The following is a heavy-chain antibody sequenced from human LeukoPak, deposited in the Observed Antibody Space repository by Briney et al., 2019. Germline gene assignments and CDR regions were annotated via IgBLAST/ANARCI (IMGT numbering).Heavy chain of an antibody. CDR3: ARGGYCTSTICYSLNAFDI. CDR1: GFTFSSYS. Sequence: GGSLRLSCVASGFTFSSYSMNWVRQAPGKGLEWVSYITSRYNIIYYAASVKGRFTISRDNAKNSLSLQMNSLRAEDTAVYYCARGGYCTSTICYSLNAFDIWGQGTMVTVSS. CDR2: ITSRYNII. J-gene: IGHJ3*02. D-gene: IGHD2-2*01. V-gene: IGHV3-48*04.